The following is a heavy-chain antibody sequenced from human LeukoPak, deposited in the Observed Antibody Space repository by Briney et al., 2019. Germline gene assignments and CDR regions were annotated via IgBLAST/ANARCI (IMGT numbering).Heavy chain of an antibody. J-gene: IGHJ6*02. V-gene: IGHV3-66*01. CDR1: GFTVSSNY. Sequence: PGGSLRLSCAASGFTVSSNYMSWVRQAPWKGLEWVSVIYSGGNTYYADSVKGRFTISRDNSKNTLYLQMNSLRAEDTAVYYCARDGVGLIPIYYYGMDVWGQGTTVTVSS. D-gene: IGHD3-10*01. CDR3: ARDGVGLIPIYYYGMDV. CDR2: IYSGGNT.